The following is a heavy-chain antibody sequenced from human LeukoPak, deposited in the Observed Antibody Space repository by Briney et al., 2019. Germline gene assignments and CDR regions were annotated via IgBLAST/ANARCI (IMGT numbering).Heavy chain of an antibody. CDR3: ARDFSTTVTTFWFDP. CDR1: GFTFSSYE. Sequence: HSGGSLRLSCAASGFTFSSYEMNWVRQAPGKGLEWVSYISRSGSTIYYADSVKGRFTISRDNAKNSLYLQMNSLRAEDTAVYYCARDFSTTVTTFWFDPWGQGTLVTVSS. D-gene: IGHD4-17*01. CDR2: ISRSGSTI. V-gene: IGHV3-48*03. J-gene: IGHJ5*02.